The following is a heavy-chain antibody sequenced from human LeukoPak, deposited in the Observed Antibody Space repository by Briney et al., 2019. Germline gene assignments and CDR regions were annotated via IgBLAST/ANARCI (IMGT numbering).Heavy chain of an antibody. J-gene: IGHJ4*02. CDR2: VKEDGSEK. Sequence: GGSLRLSCAASGFSLSSYWMNWVRQAPGKGLEWVANVKEDGSEKYHVDSVKVRFTISRDNAKNSLYLQMNSLRVEDTAVYYCARGRSGYFDYWGQGTLVTVSS. V-gene: IGHV3-7*05. CDR1: GFSLSSYW. D-gene: IGHD6-19*01. CDR3: ARGRSGYFDY.